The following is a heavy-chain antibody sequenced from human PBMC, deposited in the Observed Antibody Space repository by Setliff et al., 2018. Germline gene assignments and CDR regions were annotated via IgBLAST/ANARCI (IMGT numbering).Heavy chain of an antibody. J-gene: IGHJ4*02. V-gene: IGHV4-59*08. Sequence: PSETLSLTCTVSGGSINNDYWSWIRQPPGKGLEWIGDIYYTGTTYYSPSLKSRVTISVDTSKNQFSLRLTSVTAADTAVYYCARGWWNYINFWGQGIQVTVSS. CDR3: ARGWWNYINF. D-gene: IGHD2-15*01. CDR2: IYYTGTT. CDR1: GGSINNDY.